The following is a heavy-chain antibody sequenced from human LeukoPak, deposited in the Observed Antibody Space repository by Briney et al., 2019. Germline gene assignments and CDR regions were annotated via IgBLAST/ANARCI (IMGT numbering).Heavy chain of an antibody. CDR2: ISSSSSYI. CDR1: GFTFSSYS. CDR3: ARGLSYGGPISDY. D-gene: IGHD4-23*01. V-gene: IGHV3-21*01. J-gene: IGHJ4*02. Sequence: PGGSLRLSCAASGFTFSSYSMNWVRQAPGKGLEWVSSISSSSSYIYYADSVKGRFTISRDNAKNSLYLQMNSLRAEDTAVYYCARGLSYGGPISDYWGQGTLVTVSS.